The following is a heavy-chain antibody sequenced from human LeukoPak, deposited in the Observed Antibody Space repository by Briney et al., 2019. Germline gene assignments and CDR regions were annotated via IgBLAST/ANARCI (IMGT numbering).Heavy chain of an antibody. CDR2: STKSANTYNT. V-gene: IGHV3-72*01. J-gene: IGHJ4*02. Sequence: GGSLRLSCAASGFTFSSYAMSWVRQAPGKGLEWVGRSTKSANTYNTHYAASVKGRFTISRDDSDNSMYLQMNSLKTEDTAVYYCSRARMGDGFNYVWGLGTLVTVSS. D-gene: IGHD5-18*01. CDR3: SRARMGDGFNYV. CDR1: GFTFSSYA.